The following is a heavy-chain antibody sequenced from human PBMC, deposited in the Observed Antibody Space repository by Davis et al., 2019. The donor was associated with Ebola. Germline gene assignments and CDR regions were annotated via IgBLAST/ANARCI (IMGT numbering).Heavy chain of an antibody. Sequence: PSETLSLTCAVYGGSFSGYYWSWIRQPPGKGLEWIGEINHSGSTNYNPSLKSRVTISVDTSKNQFSLKLSSVTAADTAVYYCARGSVYYGSGSYYKWGQGTLVTVSS. J-gene: IGHJ4*02. V-gene: IGHV4-34*01. CDR3: ARGSVYYGSGSYYK. D-gene: IGHD3-10*01. CDR1: GGSFSGYY. CDR2: INHSGST.